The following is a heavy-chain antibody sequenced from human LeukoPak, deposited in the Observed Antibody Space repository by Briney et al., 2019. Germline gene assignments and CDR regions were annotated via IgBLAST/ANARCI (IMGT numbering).Heavy chain of an antibody. D-gene: IGHD3-10*01. J-gene: IGHJ4*02. CDR3: ARDRMKGSGYYDY. Sequence: GGSLRLSCAASGFTVSSNYMSWVRQAPGKGLEWVSVIYSGGSTYYADSVKGRFTISRDNSKNTLYLQMNSLRAEDTAVYYCARDRMKGSGYYDYWGQGTLVTVSS. V-gene: IGHV3-53*01. CDR2: IYSGGST. CDR1: GFTVSSNY.